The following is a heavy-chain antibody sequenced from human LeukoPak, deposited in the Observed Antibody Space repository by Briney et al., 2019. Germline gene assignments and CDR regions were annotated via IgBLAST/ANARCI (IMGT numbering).Heavy chain of an antibody. CDR2: INWNGGST. Sequence: PGGSLRLSCAASGFTFDDYGMSWVRQAPGKGLEWVSGINWNGGSTGYADSVKGRFTISRDNAKNSLYLQMNSLRAEDTALYYCARVGYYDFWSGYYALHYFDYWGQGTLVTVSS. CDR1: GFTFDDYG. J-gene: IGHJ4*02. D-gene: IGHD3-3*01. V-gene: IGHV3-20*04. CDR3: ARVGYYDFWSGYYALHYFDY.